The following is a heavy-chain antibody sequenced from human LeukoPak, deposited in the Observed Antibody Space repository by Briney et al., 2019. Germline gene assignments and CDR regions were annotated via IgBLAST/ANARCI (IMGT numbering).Heavy chain of an antibody. J-gene: IGHJ4*02. V-gene: IGHV3-30*03. D-gene: IGHD3-22*01. CDR2: ISYDGSNK. CDR3: ARDGPPYDSSGYYSYYFDY. CDR1: GFTFSSYG. Sequence: PGRSLRLSCAASGFTFSSYGMHWVRQAPGKGLEWVAVISYDGSNKYYADSVQGRITISRDNSKNTLYLQMNSLRAEDTAVYYCARDGPPYDSSGYYSYYFDYWGQGTLVTVSS.